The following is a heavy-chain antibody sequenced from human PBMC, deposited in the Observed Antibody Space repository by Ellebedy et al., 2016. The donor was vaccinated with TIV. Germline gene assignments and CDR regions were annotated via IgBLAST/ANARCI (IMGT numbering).Heavy chain of an antibody. CDR2: IYSSGST. CDR1: GGSISNYF. Sequence: SETLSLTXTVFGGSISNYFWSWIRQPVGKGLEWIGRIYSSGSTNYNPSLESRVSMSVDTPQNQFSLKLSSVTAADTAVYYCARYNNGAIAYWGLGTLVTVSS. D-gene: IGHD1-1*01. V-gene: IGHV4-4*07. J-gene: IGHJ1*01. CDR3: ARYNNGAIAY.